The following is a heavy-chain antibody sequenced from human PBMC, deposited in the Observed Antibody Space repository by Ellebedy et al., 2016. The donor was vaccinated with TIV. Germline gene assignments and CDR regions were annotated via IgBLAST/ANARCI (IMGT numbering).Heavy chain of an antibody. CDR1: GFSFISYW. V-gene: IGHV3-7*01. CDR2: IRQDGNDK. D-gene: IGHD4-17*01. CDR3: ATDGSYGDYRSPTHAFEI. Sequence: GESLKISCAASGFSFISYWMTWVRQAPGKGLEWVANIRQDGNDKYYVDSVKGRFTISRDNAKNSLFLQMNSLKAEDTALYYCATDGSYGDYRSPTHAFEIWGQGTTVTVSS. J-gene: IGHJ3*02.